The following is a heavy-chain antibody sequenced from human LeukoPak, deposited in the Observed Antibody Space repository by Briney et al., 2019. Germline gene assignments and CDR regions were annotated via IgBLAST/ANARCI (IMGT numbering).Heavy chain of an antibody. V-gene: IGHV1-46*01. D-gene: IGHD3-9*01. CDR2: INPSGGST. J-gene: IGHJ3*02. Sequence: ASVKVSCKASGYTFTSYYMHWVRQAPGQGLEWMGIINPSGGSTSYAQKFQGRVTMTRDMSTSTVYMELSSLRSEDTAVYYCARDRTPRYDITAPATDAFDIWGQGTMVTVSS. CDR3: ARDRTPRYDITAPATDAFDI. CDR1: GYTFTSYY.